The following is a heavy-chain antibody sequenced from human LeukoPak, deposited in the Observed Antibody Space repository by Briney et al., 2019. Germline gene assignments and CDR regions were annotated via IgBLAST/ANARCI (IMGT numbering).Heavy chain of an antibody. CDR1: GGSINSGGYS. CDR3: ARTNYDDTWFDP. D-gene: IGHD3-3*01. J-gene: IGHJ5*02. Sequence: SETLSLTCAVSGGSINSGGYSWSWIRQPPGKGLEWIGYIYHSGSTYYNPSLKSRVTISIDRSKNHFSLKLSSVTAADTAVCYCARTNYDDTWFDPWGQGTLVTVSS. CDR2: IYHSGST. V-gene: IGHV4-30-2*01.